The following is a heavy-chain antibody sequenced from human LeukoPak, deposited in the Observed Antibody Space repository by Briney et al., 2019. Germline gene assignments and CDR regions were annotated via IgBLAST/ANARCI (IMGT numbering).Heavy chain of an antibody. CDR1: GFTFSSYG. Sequence: PGGSLRLSCAASGFTFSSYGMHWVRQAPGKGLEWVAVISYDGSNKYYADSVKGRFTISRDNSKNTLYLQMNSLRAEDTAVYYCAKDEAPGRGYSYGLDYWGQGTLVTVSS. J-gene: IGHJ4*02. CDR3: AKDEAPGRGYSYGLDY. D-gene: IGHD5-18*01. CDR2: ISYDGSNK. V-gene: IGHV3-30*18.